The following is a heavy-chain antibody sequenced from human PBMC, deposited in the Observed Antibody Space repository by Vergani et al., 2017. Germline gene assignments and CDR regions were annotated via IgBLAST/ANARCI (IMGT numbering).Heavy chain of an antibody. V-gene: IGHV1-8*02. CDR2: MNPNSGNT. D-gene: IGHD3/OR15-3a*01. CDR3: ARVYDFITINDAFDI. J-gene: IGHJ3*02. CDR1: GYTFTSYG. Sequence: QVQLVQSGAEVKKPGASVKVSCKASGYTFTSYGISWVRQAPGQGLEWMGWMNPNSGNTGYAQKFQGRVTMTRNTSISTAYMELSSLRSEDTAVYYCARVYDFITINDAFDIWGQGTMVTVSS.